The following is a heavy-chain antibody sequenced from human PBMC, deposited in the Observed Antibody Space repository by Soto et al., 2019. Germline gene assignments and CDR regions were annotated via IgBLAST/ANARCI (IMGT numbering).Heavy chain of an antibody. CDR1: GFTLSSYW. CDR3: VRDGSIGCHFDS. Sequence: EVQLVESGGGLVQPGGSLRLSCEASGFTLSSYWMSWIRQAPGKGLEWVANTRQDGGQSYLVDSVQGRFTISRDNAKNSAYLQMNSRGAEDTAVYYCVRDGSIGCHFDSWGQGTLVTVSS. D-gene: IGHD6-19*01. J-gene: IGHJ4*02. V-gene: IGHV3-7*01. CDR2: TRQDGGQS.